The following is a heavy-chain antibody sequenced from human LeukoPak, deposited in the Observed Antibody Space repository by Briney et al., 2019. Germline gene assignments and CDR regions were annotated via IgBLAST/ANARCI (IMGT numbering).Heavy chain of an antibody. CDR2: INHSGST. CDR3: ARGPGPYYDILTGYYWEGYFDY. J-gene: IGHJ4*02. Sequence: SETLSLTCTVSGGSISSYYWSWIRQPPGKGLEWIGEINHSGSTNYNPSRKSRVTISVDTSKNQFHLKLSPVTAADTAVSYCARGPGPYYDILTGYYWEGYFDYWGQGTLVTVSS. D-gene: IGHD3-9*01. CDR1: GGSISSYY. V-gene: IGHV4-34*01.